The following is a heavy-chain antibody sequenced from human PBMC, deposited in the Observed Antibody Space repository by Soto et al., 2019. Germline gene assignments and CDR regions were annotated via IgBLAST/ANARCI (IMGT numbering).Heavy chain of an antibody. D-gene: IGHD3-10*01. CDR3: ARAVSPGRSSLYLDAFDI. CDR1: GFTLSAYW. V-gene: IGHV3-7*05. Sequence: EVQLEESGGDLVQPGGSLRLSCAASGFTLSAYWMTWVRQAPGKGLEWVANINRDGSKKSYLDSVRGRFTISRDNVGNSLYLQMDSLRADDTALYYCARAVSPGRSSLYLDAFDIWGQGTMVTVSS. CDR2: INRDGSKK. J-gene: IGHJ3*02.